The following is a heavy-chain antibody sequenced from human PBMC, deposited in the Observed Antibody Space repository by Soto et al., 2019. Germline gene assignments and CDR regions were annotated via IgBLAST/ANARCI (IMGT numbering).Heavy chain of an antibody. CDR2: IYYSGST. D-gene: IGHD3-9*01. J-gene: IGHJ4*02. Sequence: SETLSLTCTVSGGSISSSSYYWGWIRQPPGKGLEWIGSIYYSGSTYYNPSLKSRVTISVDTSKNQFSLKLSSVTAADTAMYYCARAFSFDWYTSYFDYWGQGPLVTVSS. V-gene: IGHV4-39*01. CDR3: ARAFSFDWYTSYFDY. CDR1: GGSISSSSYY.